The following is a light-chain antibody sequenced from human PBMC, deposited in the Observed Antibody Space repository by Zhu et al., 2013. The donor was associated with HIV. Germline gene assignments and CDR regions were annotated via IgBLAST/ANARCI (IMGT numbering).Light chain of an antibody. J-gene: IGKJ5*01. CDR3: QQFSTLIT. CDR1: QSVSSY. CDR2: DAS. V-gene: IGKV3-11*01. Sequence: EIVLTQSPDTLSLSPGERATLSCRASQSVSSYLAWYQQRPGQAPRLLIYDASRRATGIPARFSGSGSGTDFTLTIRSLEPEDFAIYYCQQFSTLITFGQGTRLEIK.